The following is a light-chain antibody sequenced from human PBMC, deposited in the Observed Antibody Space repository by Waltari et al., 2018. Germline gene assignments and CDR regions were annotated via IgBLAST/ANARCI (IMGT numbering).Light chain of an antibody. CDR3: QQHGTLPAT. CDR1: QSVSSSN. J-gene: IGKJ1*01. Sequence: EIVLTQSPVTLSLSPGERATLSCRASQSVSSSNLAWYQQKPGQAPRLIIYGASRRATGFPDRFSGSGSGTEFSLTISRLEPEDFAVYYCQQHGTLPATFGQGTKVEIK. CDR2: GAS. V-gene: IGKV3-20*01.